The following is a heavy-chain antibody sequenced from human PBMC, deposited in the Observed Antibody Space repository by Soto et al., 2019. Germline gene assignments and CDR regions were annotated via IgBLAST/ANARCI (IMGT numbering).Heavy chain of an antibody. CDR1: GDSVSSNSAA. V-gene: IGHV6-1*01. J-gene: IGHJ6*02. CDR2: TYYRSKWYN. Sequence: SQTLSLTCAISGDSVSSNSAAWNWIRQSPSRGLEWLGRTYYRSKWYNDYAVSVKSRITINPDTSKNQFSLQLNSVTPEDTAVYYCARSRYNSSPLKYYYYYYGMDVWGQGTTVTVSS. CDR3: ARSRYNSSPLKYYYYYYGMDV. D-gene: IGHD6-6*01.